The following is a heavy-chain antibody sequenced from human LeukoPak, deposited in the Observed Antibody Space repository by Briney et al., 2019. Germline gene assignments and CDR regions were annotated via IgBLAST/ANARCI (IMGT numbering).Heavy chain of an antibody. CDR2: INHSGST. CDR3: ARYHDYGDYVWWFDP. Sequence: SETLSLTCAVYGGSFSGYYWSWIRQPPGKGLEWIGEINHSGSTNYNPSLKSRVTISVDMSKNQFSLKLSSVTAADTAVYYCARYHDYGDYVWWFDPWGQGTLVTVSS. CDR1: GGSFSGYY. J-gene: IGHJ5*02. D-gene: IGHD4-17*01. V-gene: IGHV4-34*01.